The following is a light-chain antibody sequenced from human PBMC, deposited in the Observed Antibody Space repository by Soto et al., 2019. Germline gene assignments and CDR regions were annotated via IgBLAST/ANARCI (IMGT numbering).Light chain of an antibody. CDR1: QSVSNNY. CDR2: GAS. Sequence: EIVLTHSPGTLSLCPWEIATLSCRASQSVSNNYLAWYQQKPGQAPRLLIYGASNRATGIPDRFSGSGSGTDFTLTISRLEPEDFAVYHCQQNGSSGTFGQGTKVDIK. J-gene: IGKJ1*01. CDR3: QQNGSSGT. V-gene: IGKV3-20*01.